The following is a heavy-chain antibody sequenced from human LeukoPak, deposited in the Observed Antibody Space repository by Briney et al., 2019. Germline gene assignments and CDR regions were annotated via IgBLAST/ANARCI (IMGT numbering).Heavy chain of an antibody. D-gene: IGHD1-26*01. V-gene: IGHV3-43*01. J-gene: IGHJ4*02. Sequence: PGGSLRLSCEGSGFTFDDYTMRRVRQAPGKGLEWVSLINRSGSTTVYAESVKGRFTFSRDNSKNSLYLQMNSLRPEDTALYYCAKGPTIPPHYSTTRNYFETKAHFDYWGQGTLVTVSS. CDR1: GFTFDDYT. CDR2: INRSGSTT. CDR3: AKGPTIPPHYSTTRNYFETKAHFDY.